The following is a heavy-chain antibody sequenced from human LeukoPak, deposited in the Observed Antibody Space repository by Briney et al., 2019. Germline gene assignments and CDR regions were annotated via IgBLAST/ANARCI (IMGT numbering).Heavy chain of an antibody. CDR3: ARGTYDSSGYYSEN. CDR2: INHSGST. J-gene: IGHJ4*02. CDR1: GGSINSYY. D-gene: IGHD3-22*01. V-gene: IGHV4-34*01. Sequence: SETLSLTCTVSGGSINSYYWNWIRQPPGKGLEWIGEINHSGSTNYNPSLKSRVTISVDTSKNQFSLKLSSVTAADTAVYYCARGTYDSSGYYSENWGQGTLVTVSS.